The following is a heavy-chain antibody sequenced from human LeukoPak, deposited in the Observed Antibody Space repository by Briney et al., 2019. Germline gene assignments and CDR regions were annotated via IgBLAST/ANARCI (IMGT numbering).Heavy chain of an antibody. CDR3: ARVNALRGVYWFDP. V-gene: IGHV4-59*01. CDR1: GGSISSYY. D-gene: IGHD2-8*02. Sequence: KSSETLSLTCTVSGGSISSYYWSWIRQPPGKGLEWIGYIYYSGSTNYNPSLKSRVTISVDTSKNQFSLKLSSVTAADTAVYYCARVNALRGVYWFDPWGQGTLVTVSS. J-gene: IGHJ5*02. CDR2: IYYSGST.